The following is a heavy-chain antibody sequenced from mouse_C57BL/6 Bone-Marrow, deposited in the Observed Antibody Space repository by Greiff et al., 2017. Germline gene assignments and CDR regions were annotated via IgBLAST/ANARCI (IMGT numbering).Heavy chain of an antibody. CDR1: GYTFTSYW. J-gene: IGHJ2*01. Sequence: QVQLQQPGAELVRHGTSVKLSCKASGYTFTSYWMHWVKQRPGQGLEWIGVIDPSDSYTNYNQKFKGKATLTVDTSSSTAYMQLSSLTSEDSAVYYCARREDWDYFDYWGQGTTLTVSS. V-gene: IGHV1-59*01. D-gene: IGHD4-1*01. CDR2: IDPSDSYT. CDR3: ARREDWDYFDY.